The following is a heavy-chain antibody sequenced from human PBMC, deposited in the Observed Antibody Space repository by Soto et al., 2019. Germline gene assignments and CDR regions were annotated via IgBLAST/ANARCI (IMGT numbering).Heavy chain of an antibody. CDR2: INSDGSST. CDR1: GFALSRHW. V-gene: IGHV3-74*01. J-gene: IGHJ6*02. Sequence: GGSLRLSCAASGFALSRHWMHWVRQAPGKGLVWVSRINSDGSSTSYADSVKGRFTISRDNAKNTLFLQMNSLSAEDTAVYYCVRRVTDYGMDVWGQGTTVTVS. D-gene: IGHD2-21*02. CDR3: VRRVTDYGMDV.